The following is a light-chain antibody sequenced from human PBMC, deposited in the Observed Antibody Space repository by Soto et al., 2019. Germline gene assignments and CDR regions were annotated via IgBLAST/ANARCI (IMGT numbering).Light chain of an antibody. CDR1: SSDVGGYNY. V-gene: IGLV2-14*01. J-gene: IGLJ3*02. Sequence: QSVLTQPASVSGSPGQSITISCTGTSSDVGGYNYVSWYQLHPGKAPKLMIYEVSNRPSGVSTRFSGSKSDNTASLTISGLQAEDEADYYCSSYTSSNTWVFGGGTKVTVL. CDR3: SSYTSSNTWV. CDR2: EVS.